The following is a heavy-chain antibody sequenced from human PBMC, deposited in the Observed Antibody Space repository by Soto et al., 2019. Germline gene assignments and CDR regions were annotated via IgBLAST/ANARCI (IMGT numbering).Heavy chain of an antibody. CDR2: ISWNSGSI. D-gene: IGHD7-27*01. CDR1: GFTFDDYA. J-gene: IGHJ4*02. Sequence: HPGGSLRLSCAASGFTFDDYAMHWVRQAPGKGLEWVSGISWNSGSIGYADSVKGRFTISRDNAKNSLYLQMNSLRAEDTALYYCAKASQKLTGTPSYFDYWGQGTLVTVSS. V-gene: IGHV3-9*01. CDR3: AKASQKLTGTPSYFDY.